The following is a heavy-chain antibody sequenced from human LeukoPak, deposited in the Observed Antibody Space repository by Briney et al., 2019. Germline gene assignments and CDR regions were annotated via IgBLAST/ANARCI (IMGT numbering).Heavy chain of an antibody. Sequence: ASVKVSCKASGYTFTSYDINWVRQATGQGPEWMGWMNPNSGNTGYAQKFQGRVTMTRNTSISTAYMELSSLRSEDTAVYYCARRDRKGSSWTLVPLGKWGAFDIWGQGTMVTVSS. CDR2: MNPNSGNT. CDR1: GYTFTSYD. J-gene: IGHJ3*02. CDR3: ARRDRKGSSWTLVPLGKWGAFDI. D-gene: IGHD6-13*01. V-gene: IGHV1-8*01.